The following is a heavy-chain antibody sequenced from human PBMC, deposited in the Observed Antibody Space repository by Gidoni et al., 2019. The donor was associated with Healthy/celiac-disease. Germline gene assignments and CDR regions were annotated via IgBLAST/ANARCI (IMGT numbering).Heavy chain of an antibody. V-gene: IGHV5-10-1*03. J-gene: IGHJ4*02. Sequence: EVQLVQSGAEVKKPGESLRIACKGSGYSFTSYWISWVRQMPGKGLEWMGRIDPSDSYTNYSPSFQGHVTISADKSISTAYLQWSSLKASDTAMYYCARHQGAVGATPVFNYWGQGTLVTVSS. CDR3: ARHQGAVGATPVFNY. CDR1: GYSFTSYW. CDR2: IDPSDSYT. D-gene: IGHD1-26*01.